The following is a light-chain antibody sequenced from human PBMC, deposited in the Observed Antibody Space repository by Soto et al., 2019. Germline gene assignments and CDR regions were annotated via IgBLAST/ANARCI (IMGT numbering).Light chain of an antibody. V-gene: IGKV1-8*01. CDR2: AAS. J-gene: IGKJ1*01. Sequence: AIRMSQSPYSFSASTGDRVTITCRASQGISSYLAWYQQKPGKAPKLLIYAASTLQSGVPSRFSGTGSGTEFTFSITSLQPEDFGTYYCQQCYMGWTFGQGTKVDIK. CDR3: QQCYMGWT. CDR1: QGISSY.